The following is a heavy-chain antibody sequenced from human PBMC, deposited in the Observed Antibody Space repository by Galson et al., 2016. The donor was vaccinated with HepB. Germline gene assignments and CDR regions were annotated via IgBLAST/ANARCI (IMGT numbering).Heavy chain of an antibody. D-gene: IGHD5-12*01. CDR1: GASISSYY. V-gene: IGHV4-59*01. Sequence: SETLSLTCTVSGASISSYYWSWIRQPPGKGLEWIGSVLYSGSPNYNPSLKSRVSLSVDTSKKQFSLKLNSLIAADTAVYYCARGRGYSGYDWDYWGQGTLVTVST. J-gene: IGHJ4*02. CDR2: VLYSGSP. CDR3: ARGRGYSGYDWDY.